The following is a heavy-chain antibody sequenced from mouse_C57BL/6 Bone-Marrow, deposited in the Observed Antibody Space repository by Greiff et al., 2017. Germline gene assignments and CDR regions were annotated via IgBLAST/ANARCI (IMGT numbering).Heavy chain of an antibody. CDR3: ARGEIYYWYFDV. CDR2: INPNNGGT. CDR1: GYTFTDYY. Sequence: EVQLQQSGPELVKPGASVKISCKASGYTFTDYYMNWVKQSHGKSLEWIGDINPNNGGTSYNQKFKGKATLTVDKSSSTAYMELRSLTSEDSAVYYCARGEIYYWYFDVWGTVTTVTVSS. J-gene: IGHJ1*03. V-gene: IGHV1-26*01.